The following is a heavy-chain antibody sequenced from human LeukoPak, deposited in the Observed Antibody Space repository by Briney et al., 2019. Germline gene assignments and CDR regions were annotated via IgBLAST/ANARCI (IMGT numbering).Heavy chain of an antibody. V-gene: IGHV3-7*03. Sequence: GSLRLSCAASGFTFSRHWMTWVRQAPGKGLEWVANIKHDGSEKNYVDSVKGRFPISRDNAKNSLYLQMNSLRAEDTAVYYCATPLDYYDRSDSHQGGDWGQGTLVTVSS. CDR2: IKHDGSEK. J-gene: IGHJ4*02. CDR3: ATPLDYYDRSDSHQGGD. CDR1: GFTFSRHW. D-gene: IGHD3-22*01.